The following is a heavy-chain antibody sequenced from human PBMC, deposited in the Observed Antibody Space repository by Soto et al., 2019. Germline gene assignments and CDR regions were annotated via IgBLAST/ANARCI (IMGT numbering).Heavy chain of an antibody. CDR1: GFTFSSYA. D-gene: IGHD3-3*01. Sequence: GGSLRLSCAASGFTFSSYAMSWVRQAPGKGLEWVSAISGSGGSTYYADSVKGRFTISRDNSKNTLYLQMNSLRAEDTAVYYCAKDVAIFGVVPNGLDYWGQGTLVTVSS. J-gene: IGHJ4*02. V-gene: IGHV3-23*01. CDR2: ISGSGGST. CDR3: AKDVAIFGVVPNGLDY.